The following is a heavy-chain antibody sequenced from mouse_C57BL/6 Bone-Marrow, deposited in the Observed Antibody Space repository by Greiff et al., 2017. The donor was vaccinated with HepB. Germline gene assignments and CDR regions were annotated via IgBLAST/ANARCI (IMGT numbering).Heavy chain of an antibody. CDR3: VYDARYFDV. V-gene: IGHV1-31*01. D-gene: IGHD2-3*01. CDR1: GYSFTGYY. Sequence: EVQVVESGPELVKPGASVKISCKASGYSFTGYYMHWVKQSHGNILDWIGYIYPYNGVSSYNQKFKGKATLTVDKSSSTAYMELRSLTSEDSAVYYCVYDARYFDVWGTGTTVTVSS. J-gene: IGHJ1*03. CDR2: IYPYNGVS.